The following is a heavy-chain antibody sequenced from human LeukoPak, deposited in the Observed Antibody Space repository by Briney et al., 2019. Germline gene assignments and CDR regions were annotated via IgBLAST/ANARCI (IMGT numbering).Heavy chain of an antibody. V-gene: IGHV3-48*03. D-gene: IGHD2-2*01. CDR1: GFTFSSYE. Sequence: SGGSLRLSCAASGFTFSSYEMNWVRQAPGKGLQWVSYISSSGSTIYYADSVKGRFTISRDNAKNSLYLQMNSLRAEDTAVYYCARDAYCRSTSCYSWGYYFDYWGQGTLVTVSS. CDR3: ARDAYCRSTSCYSWGYYFDY. J-gene: IGHJ4*02. CDR2: ISSSGSTI.